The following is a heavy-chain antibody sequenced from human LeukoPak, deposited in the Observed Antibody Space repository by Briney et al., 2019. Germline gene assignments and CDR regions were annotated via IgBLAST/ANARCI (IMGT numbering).Heavy chain of an antibody. CDR2: ISNNGGYT. V-gene: IGHV3-23*01. CDR1: GFTFSSSA. Sequence: PGGSLRLSCAASGFTFSSSAMSWVRQAPGKGLEWVSAISNNGGYTYYADSVQGRFTISRDNSKSTLCLQMNSLRAEDTAVYYCAKDRGLGWYFDLWGRGTLVTVSS. J-gene: IGHJ2*01. D-gene: IGHD3-10*01. CDR3: AKDRGLGWYFDL.